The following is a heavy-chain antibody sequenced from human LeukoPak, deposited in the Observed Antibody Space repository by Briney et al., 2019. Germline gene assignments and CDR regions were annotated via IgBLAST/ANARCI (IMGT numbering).Heavy chain of an antibody. Sequence: ASVKVSCKTSGYTFTGYYMHWVRHAPGQGLEWMGWINPNSGGTNYAQKFQGRVTMTRDTSISTAYMELSRLRSDDTAVYYCATKGYCTSSSCYLYNWFDPWGQGTLVTVSS. D-gene: IGHD2-2*01. CDR3: ATKGYCTSSSCYLYNWFDP. V-gene: IGHV1-2*02. CDR1: GYTFTGYY. CDR2: INPNSGGT. J-gene: IGHJ5*02.